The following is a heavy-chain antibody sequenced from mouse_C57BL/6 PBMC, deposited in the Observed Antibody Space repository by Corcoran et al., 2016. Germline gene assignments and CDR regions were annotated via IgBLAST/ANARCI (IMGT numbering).Heavy chain of an antibody. Sequence: QIQLVQSGPELKKPGETVKISCKASGYNFTTYGMSWVKQAPGKGLKWMGWINTYSGVPTYADDFKGRFAFSLETSASTAYLQINNLKNEDTATYFCARLPPQATCAMDYWGQGTSVTVSS. D-gene: IGHD3-2*02. CDR3: ARLPPQATCAMDY. V-gene: IGHV9-3*01. CDR2: INTYSGVP. CDR1: GYNFTTYG. J-gene: IGHJ4*01.